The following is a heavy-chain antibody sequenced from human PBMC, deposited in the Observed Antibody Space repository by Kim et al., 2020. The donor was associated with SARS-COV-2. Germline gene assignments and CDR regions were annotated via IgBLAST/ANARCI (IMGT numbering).Heavy chain of an antibody. CDR2: ISSNGGST. CDR3: VKDGELYGSGSMYGMDV. D-gene: IGHD3-10*01. V-gene: IGHV3-64D*09. CDR1: GFTFSSYA. J-gene: IGHJ6*02. Sequence: GGSLRLSCSASGFTFSSYAMHWVRQAPGKGLEYVSAISSNGGSTYYADSVKGRFTISRDNSKNTLYLQMSSLRAEDTAVYYCVKDGELYGSGSMYGMDVWGQGTTVTVSS.